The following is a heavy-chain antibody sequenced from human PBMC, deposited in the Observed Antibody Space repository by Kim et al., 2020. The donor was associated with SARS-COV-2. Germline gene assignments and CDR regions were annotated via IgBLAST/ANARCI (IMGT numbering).Heavy chain of an antibody. CDR2: IYGASGST. CDR3: AKRRSSGSFSPFDS. V-gene: IGHV3-23*01. CDR1: GFTLTNYA. Sequence: GGSLRLSCVVSGFTLTNYAMSWVRQAPGKGLEWVSVIYGASGSTVYADSVKGRFTISRDLSESTVYLQMHGLRVEDTAVYYCAKRRSSGSFSPFDSWGQGTLVTVSS. D-gene: IGHD3-22*01. J-gene: IGHJ4*02.